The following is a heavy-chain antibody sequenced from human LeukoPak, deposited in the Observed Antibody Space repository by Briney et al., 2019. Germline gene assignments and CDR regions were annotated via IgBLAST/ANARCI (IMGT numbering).Heavy chain of an antibody. CDR1: GGSISSYY. CDR3: AREDAVVSSWFDP. J-gene: IGHJ5*02. Sequence: PSETLSLTCTVSGGSISSYYWSWIRQPPGKGLEWIGYIYYSGSTNYNPSLKSRVTISVDTSKNQFSLKLSSVTAADTAVYYCAREDAVVSSWFDPWGQGTLVTVSS. CDR2: IYYSGST. V-gene: IGHV4-59*01. D-gene: IGHD4-23*01.